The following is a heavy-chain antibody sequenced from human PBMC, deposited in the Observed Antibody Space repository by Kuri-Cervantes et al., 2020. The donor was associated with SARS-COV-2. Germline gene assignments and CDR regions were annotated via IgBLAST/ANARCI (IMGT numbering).Heavy chain of an antibody. J-gene: IGHJ3*02. Sequence: SQTLSLTCAVSGGSISSYYWSWIRQPPGKGLEWIGYIYYSGSTNYNPSLKSRVTISVDTSKNQFSLKLSSVTAADTAVYYCARDLTGGDDAFDIWGQGTMVTVSS. CDR2: IYYSGST. CDR1: GGSISSYY. CDR3: ARDLTGGDDAFDI. D-gene: IGHD7-27*01. V-gene: IGHV4-59*12.